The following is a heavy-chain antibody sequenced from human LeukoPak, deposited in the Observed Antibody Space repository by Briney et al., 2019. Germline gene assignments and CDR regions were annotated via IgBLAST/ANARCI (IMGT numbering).Heavy chain of an antibody. D-gene: IGHD2-2*01. CDR2: INPSGGST. CDR3: ARGGVVPYHPDP. V-gene: IGHV1-46*01. J-gene: IGHJ5*02. CDR1: GYTFTSYY. Sequence: ASVKVSCKASGYTFTSYYMHWVGQAPGQGLEWMGIINPSGGSTSYAQKFQGRVTMTRHMSTSTVYMELSSLRSEDTAVYFCARGGVVPYHPDPWGQGTLVTVSS.